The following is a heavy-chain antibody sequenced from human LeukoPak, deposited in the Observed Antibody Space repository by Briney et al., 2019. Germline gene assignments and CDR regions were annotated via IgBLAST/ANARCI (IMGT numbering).Heavy chain of an antibody. CDR2: ISYDGSNK. CDR3: ARDSDFDQGDSVDY. J-gene: IGHJ4*02. V-gene: IGHV3-30-3*01. D-gene: IGHD3-16*01. CDR1: GFTFSSYA. Sequence: PGASLRLSCAASGFTFSSYAMHWVRQAPGKGLEWVAVISYDGSNKYYADSVKGRFTISRDNSKNTLYLQMNSLRAEDTAVYYCARDSDFDQGDSVDYWGQGTLVTVSS.